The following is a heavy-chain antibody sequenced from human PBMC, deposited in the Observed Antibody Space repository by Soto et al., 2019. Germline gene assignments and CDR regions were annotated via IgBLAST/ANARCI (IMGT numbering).Heavy chain of an antibody. V-gene: IGHV3-23*01. CDR2: IGGSSATT. D-gene: IGHD3-16*01. CDR3: ANSLLLGYFLSAGDS. Sequence: EVQLLESGGGLVQPGGSLRLSCAASGFTFSTYAMTWVRQAPGKGLEWVSSIGGSSATTSYADSVTGPFTIPRNNSKDPLSFQMDSLGAQDPANYFLANSLLLGYFLSAGDSWGQGTLVTVSS. J-gene: IGHJ4*02. CDR1: GFTFSTYA.